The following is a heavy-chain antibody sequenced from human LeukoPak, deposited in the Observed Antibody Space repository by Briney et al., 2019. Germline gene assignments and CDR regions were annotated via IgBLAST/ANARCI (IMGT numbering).Heavy chain of an antibody. V-gene: IGHV3-48*03. CDR2: INGGGSRM. Sequence: GGSLRLSCAASGFTFRSYEMIWVRQAAGKGLEWVAYINGGGSRMLYADSVKGRFTISRDDAKNSLYLQMNSLRTEDTGVYSCARESDSGGYRFDFWGQGSLVTVSS. D-gene: IGHD3-22*01. CDR3: ARESDSGGYRFDF. CDR1: GFTFRSYE. J-gene: IGHJ4*02.